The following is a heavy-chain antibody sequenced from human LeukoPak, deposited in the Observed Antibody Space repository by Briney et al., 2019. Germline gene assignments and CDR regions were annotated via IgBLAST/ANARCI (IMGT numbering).Heavy chain of an antibody. Sequence: SETLSLTCTVSGGSISSSSYYRGWIRQPPGKGLEWIGSIYYSGSTYYNPSLKSRVTISVDTSKNQFSLKLSSVTAADTAVYYCARLYSGSYGFDYWGQGTLVTVSS. CDR2: IYYSGST. D-gene: IGHD1-26*01. CDR3: ARLYSGSYGFDY. V-gene: IGHV4-39*01. CDR1: GGSISSSSYY. J-gene: IGHJ4*02.